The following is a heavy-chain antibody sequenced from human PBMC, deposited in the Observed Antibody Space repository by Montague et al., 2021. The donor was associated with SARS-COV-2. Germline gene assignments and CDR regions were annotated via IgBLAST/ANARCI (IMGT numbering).Heavy chain of an antibody. D-gene: IGHD2-21*01. Sequence: TLSLTCTVSGASITSGGYYWTWIRQHNGKGLEWIGYNYHTGSSYHNPSLQSRIRTSVDKSKNEFSLTLTAVAAADTSIYYCARDRGWGSRGAGYIDLWGRGTLVTVSS. CDR2: NYHTGSS. J-gene: IGHJ2*01. CDR3: ARDRGWGSRGAGYIDL. CDR1: GASITSGGYY. V-gene: IGHV4-31*03.